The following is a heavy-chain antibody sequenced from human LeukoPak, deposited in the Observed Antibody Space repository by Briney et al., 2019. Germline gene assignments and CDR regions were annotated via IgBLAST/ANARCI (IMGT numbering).Heavy chain of an antibody. D-gene: IGHD3-22*01. V-gene: IGHV4-39*07. J-gene: IGHJ3*02. CDR1: GGSISSSSYY. Sequence: SETLSLTCTVSGGSISSSSYYWGWIRQPPGKGLEWIGSIYYSGSTYYNPSLKSRVTISVDTSKNQFSLKLSSVTAADTAVYYCARVGAITMIVVVEAGAFDIWGQGTMVTVSS. CDR3: ARVGAITMIVVVEAGAFDI. CDR2: IYYSGST.